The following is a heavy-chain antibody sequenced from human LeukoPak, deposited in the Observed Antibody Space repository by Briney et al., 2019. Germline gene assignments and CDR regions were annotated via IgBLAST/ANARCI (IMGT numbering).Heavy chain of an antibody. D-gene: IGHD2-2*01. CDR2: IYTSGST. Sequence: SETLSLTCTVPGGSISSYYWSWIRQPAGKGLEWIGRIYTSGSTNYNPSLKSRVTMSVDTSKNQFSLKLSSVTAADTAVYYCARDIGVVPTLYYYYYMDVWGKGTTVTVSS. V-gene: IGHV4-4*07. J-gene: IGHJ6*03. CDR1: GGSISSYY. CDR3: ARDIGVVPTLYYYYYMDV.